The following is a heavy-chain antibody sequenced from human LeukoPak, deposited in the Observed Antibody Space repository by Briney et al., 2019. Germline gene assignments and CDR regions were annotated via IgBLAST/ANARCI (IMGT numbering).Heavy chain of an antibody. CDR2: IYYGGST. J-gene: IGHJ4*02. CDR1: GGSISSYY. V-gene: IGHV4-59*01. Sequence: SETLSLTCTVSGGSISSYYWSWIRQPPGKGLEWIGYIYYGGSTNYNPSLKSRVTISVDTSKNQFSLKLSSVTAADTAVYYCARGARPVVVVAANGRYFDYWGQGTLVTVSS. CDR3: ARGARPVVVVAANGRYFDY. D-gene: IGHD2-15*01.